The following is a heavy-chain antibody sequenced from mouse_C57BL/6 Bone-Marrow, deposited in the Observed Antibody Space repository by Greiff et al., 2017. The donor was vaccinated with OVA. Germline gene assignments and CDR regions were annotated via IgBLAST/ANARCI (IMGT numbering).Heavy chain of an antibody. CDR3: AREGQLRLRGFAY. CDR1: GYTFTSYG. CDR2: IYPRSGNT. Sequence: QVQLKESGAELARPGASVKLSCKASGYTFTSYGISWVKQRTGQGLEWIGEIYPRSGNTYYNEKFKGKATLTADKSSSTAYMELRSLTSEDSAVYFCAREGQLRLRGFAYWGQGTLVTVSA. D-gene: IGHD3-2*02. V-gene: IGHV1-81*01. J-gene: IGHJ3*01.